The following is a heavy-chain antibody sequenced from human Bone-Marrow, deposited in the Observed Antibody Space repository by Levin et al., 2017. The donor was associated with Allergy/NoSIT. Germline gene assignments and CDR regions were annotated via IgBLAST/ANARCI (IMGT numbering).Heavy chain of an antibody. CDR3: ARDQGGDYYYYYLDV. Sequence: VASVKVSCKASGYSFTAYYIHWVRQAPGQGLEWMGWVNPNNGGTNYVQKFQGRVTMTSDTSISTAYMELTGLTSDDTAIYYCARDQGGDYYYYYLDVWGKGTTVTVSS. J-gene: IGHJ6*03. V-gene: IGHV1-2*02. CDR1: GYSFTAYY. CDR2: VNPNNGGT. D-gene: IGHD1-26*01.